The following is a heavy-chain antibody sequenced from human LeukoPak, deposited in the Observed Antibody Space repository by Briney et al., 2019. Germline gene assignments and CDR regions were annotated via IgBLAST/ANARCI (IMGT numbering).Heavy chain of an antibody. J-gene: IGHJ4*02. Sequence: GGTLRLSCAASGFTFSDFSMNWVRQAPAQGLERVSYISGSSSTITYADSVKGRFTVSRDNAKNSLYLQMNSLRAEDTAVYYCARGYGSGRLNVLFDYWGQGTLVTVSS. CDR1: GFTFSDFS. V-gene: IGHV3-48*01. CDR3: ARGYGSGRLNVLFDY. D-gene: IGHD3-10*01. CDR2: ISGSSSTI.